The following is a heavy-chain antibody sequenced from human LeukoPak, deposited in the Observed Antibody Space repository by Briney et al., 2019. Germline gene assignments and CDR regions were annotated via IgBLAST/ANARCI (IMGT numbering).Heavy chain of an antibody. Sequence: ASVKVPCKASGYTFTSYYMHWVRQAPGQGLEWMGIINPSGGSTSYAQKFQGRVTMTRDMSTSTVYMELSSLRSEDTAVYYCARAMVRGDYYYYMDVWGKGTTVTVSS. CDR2: INPSGGST. D-gene: IGHD3-10*01. J-gene: IGHJ6*03. CDR3: ARAMVRGDYYYYMDV. CDR1: GYTFTSYY. V-gene: IGHV1-46*01.